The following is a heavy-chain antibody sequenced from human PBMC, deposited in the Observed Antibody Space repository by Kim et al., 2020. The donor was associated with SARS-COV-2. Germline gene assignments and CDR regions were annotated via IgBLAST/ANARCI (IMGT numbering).Heavy chain of an antibody. CDR3: ARGRDDSRLVYACDI. D-gene: IGHD3-22*01. J-gene: IGHJ3*02. Sequence: QKFQGKVTITRNASISTAYMELSSLRSEDTAVYYCARGRDDSRLVYACDIWGQGTMVTVSS. V-gene: IGHV1-8*01.